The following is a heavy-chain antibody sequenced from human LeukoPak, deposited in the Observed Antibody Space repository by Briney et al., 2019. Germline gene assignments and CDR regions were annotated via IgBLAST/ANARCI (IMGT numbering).Heavy chain of an antibody. J-gene: IGHJ4*02. CDR1: GASISSFY. V-gene: IGHV4-4*07. D-gene: IGHD1-26*01. Sequence: SETLSLTXTVSGASISSFYWSWIRQPAGKGLEWIGRIYTSGGTNYNPSLKSRVTMSIDTSKNQFSLKLYSVTAADTAVYYCVTDRSGSYDYWGRGILVTVSS. CDR2: IYTSGGT. CDR3: VTDRSGSYDY.